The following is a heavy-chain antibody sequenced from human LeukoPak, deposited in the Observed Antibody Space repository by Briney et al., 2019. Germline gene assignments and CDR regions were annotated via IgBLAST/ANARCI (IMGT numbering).Heavy chain of an antibody. V-gene: IGHV1-2*02. Sequence: ASVKVSCKASGYTFTGYYMHWVRQAPGQGLEWMGWINPNSGGTNYAQKFQGRVTMTRDTSISAAYMELSSLRSDDTAVYYCARDFGDYDAFAFWGQGTMVTVSS. CDR3: ARDFGDYDAFAF. CDR2: INPNSGGT. D-gene: IGHD4-17*01. CDR1: GYTFTGYY. J-gene: IGHJ3*01.